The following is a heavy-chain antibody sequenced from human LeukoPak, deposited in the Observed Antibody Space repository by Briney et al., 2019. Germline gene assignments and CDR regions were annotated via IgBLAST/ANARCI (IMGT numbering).Heavy chain of an antibody. Sequence: ASVQVSCQGSGYTFTSYGISWVRQAPGQGLEWMGCISADNGNTYYAQKLQGRVTVTTDTSRSTAYMELRSLRSDDTAVYYCARVHIRAPTYDFWSGSRYGLDVWGQGTTVTVSS. CDR1: GYTFTSYG. CDR3: ARVHIRAPTYDFWSGSRYGLDV. D-gene: IGHD3-3*01. V-gene: IGHV1-18*01. J-gene: IGHJ6*02. CDR2: ISADNGNT.